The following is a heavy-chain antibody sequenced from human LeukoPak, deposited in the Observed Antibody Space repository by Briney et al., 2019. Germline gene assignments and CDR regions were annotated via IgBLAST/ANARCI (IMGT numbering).Heavy chain of an antibody. J-gene: IGHJ6*03. CDR3: AKDGGGYYYYMDV. Sequence: GGSPRLSCAASGFTFSSYAMSWVRQAPGKGLEWVSAISGSGGSTYYADSVKGRFTISRDNSKNTLYLQMNSLRAEDTAVYYCAKDGGGYYYYMDVWGKGTTVTVSS. V-gene: IGHV3-23*01. CDR2: ISGSGGST. D-gene: IGHD3-16*01. CDR1: GFTFSSYA.